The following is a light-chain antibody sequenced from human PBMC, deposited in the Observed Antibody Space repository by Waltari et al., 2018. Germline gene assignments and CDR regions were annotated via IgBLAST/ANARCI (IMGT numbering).Light chain of an antibody. CDR3: CSYAGGSYV. CDR1: SSDIGGYDY. CDR2: DVT. J-gene: IGLJ1*01. V-gene: IGLV2-11*01. Sequence: QSALPQPRSVSGSPGQSVTISCTGTSSDIGGYDYVSWYQQHPGKAPKRFIYDVTKRPSGVPDRFSGSRSGTTASLTISGFQPEDEADYYCCSYAGGSYVFGTGTKVTVL.